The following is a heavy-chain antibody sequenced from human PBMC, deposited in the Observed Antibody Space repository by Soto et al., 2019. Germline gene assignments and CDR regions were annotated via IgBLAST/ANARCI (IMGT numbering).Heavy chain of an antibody. CDR1: GDYISTVDYF. D-gene: IGHD2-15*01. J-gene: IGHJ5*01. Sequence: SETLSLTCSVSGDYISTVDYFWAWIRQPPGQALEYIGYIYKSATTYYNPSFESRVAISLDTSKSQFSLNVTSVTAADTAVYFCARGRYCLTGRCFPNWFDSWGQGTLVTVSS. CDR2: IYKSATT. CDR3: ARGRYCLTGRCFPNWFDS. V-gene: IGHV4-30-4*08.